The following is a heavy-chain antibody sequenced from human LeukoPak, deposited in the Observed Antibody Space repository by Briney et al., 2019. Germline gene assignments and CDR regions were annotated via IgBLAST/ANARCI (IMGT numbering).Heavy chain of an antibody. Sequence: SETLSLTCAVYGGSFSGYYWSWIRQPPGEGLGWRGEINHSGSTNYNLSPKSRVTISVETSKNQFSLMLSSVTAADTAVYYCARAARSSGWYSNLNPNFIFDPWGQGTLVTVSS. J-gene: IGHJ5*02. CDR3: ARAARSSGWYSNLNPNFIFDP. D-gene: IGHD6-19*01. CDR2: INHSGST. V-gene: IGHV4-34*01. CDR1: GGSFSGYY.